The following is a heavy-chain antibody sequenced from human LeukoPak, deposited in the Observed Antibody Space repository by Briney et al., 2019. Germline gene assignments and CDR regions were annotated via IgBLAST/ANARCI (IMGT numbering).Heavy chain of an antibody. D-gene: IGHD3-10*01. CDR3: ARLGSDVLLWFGEFTT. Sequence: GESLKISCKGSGYSFTSYWIGWVRQMPGKGLEWMGIIYPGDSDTRYSPSFQGQVTISADKSISTAYLQWSSLKASDTAMYYCARLGSDVLLWFGEFTTWGRGTLVTVSS. J-gene: IGHJ5*02. CDR2: IYPGDSDT. CDR1: GYSFTSYW. V-gene: IGHV5-51*01.